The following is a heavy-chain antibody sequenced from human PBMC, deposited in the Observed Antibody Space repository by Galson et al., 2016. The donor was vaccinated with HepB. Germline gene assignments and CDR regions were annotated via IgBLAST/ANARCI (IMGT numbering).Heavy chain of an antibody. CDR2: INNDGSDT. CDR3: ARDRGYCTGTSCRNWFDP. V-gene: IGHV3-74*01. J-gene: IGHJ5*02. Sequence: SLRLSCAASGFTFSSYWMHWVRQVPGKGLEWVSRINNDGSDTSYADSVKGRFTMSRDNAKNTLYLQVNSLRAEDTAVYHCARDRGYCTGTSCRNWFDPWGQGTLVTVSS. CDR1: GFTFSSYW. D-gene: IGHD2-2*01.